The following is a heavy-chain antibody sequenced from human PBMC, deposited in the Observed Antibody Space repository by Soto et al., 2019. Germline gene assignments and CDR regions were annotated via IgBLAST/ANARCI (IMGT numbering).Heavy chain of an antibody. V-gene: IGHV1-2*02. CDR1: GYTFTGYF. D-gene: IGHD3-3*01. Sequence: QVQLVQSGAEVKKPGASVKVSCKASGYTFTGYFMHWVRQAPGQGLEWMGWINPNSGATKYAQKFQGRVTLSRDTSIRTAYMELTGLRSDVTAVYYCARGGGTILAPLPWGQGTQVTVSS. J-gene: IGHJ5*02. CDR3: ARGGGTILAPLP. CDR2: INPNSGAT.